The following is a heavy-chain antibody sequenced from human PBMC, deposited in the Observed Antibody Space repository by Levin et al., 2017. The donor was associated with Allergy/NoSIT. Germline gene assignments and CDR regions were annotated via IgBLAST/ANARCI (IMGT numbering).Heavy chain of an antibody. CDR3: ASLYNDFWSGYPP. CDR1: GGSFSGYY. Sequence: SETLSLTCAVYGGSFSGYYWSWIRQPPGKGLEWIGEINHSGSTNYNPSLKSRVTISVDTSKNQFSLKLSSVTAADTAVYYCASLYNDFWSGYPPWGQGTLVTVSS. J-gene: IGHJ5*02. D-gene: IGHD3-3*01. V-gene: IGHV4-34*01. CDR2: INHSGST.